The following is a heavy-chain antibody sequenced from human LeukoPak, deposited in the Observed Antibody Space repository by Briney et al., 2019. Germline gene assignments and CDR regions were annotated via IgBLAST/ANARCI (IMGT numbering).Heavy chain of an antibody. CDR3: ARGPSIMITFGGVIAAELDY. CDR2: INSDGSST. V-gene: IGHV3-74*01. CDR1: GFTFSSYW. Sequence: GGSLRLSCAASGFTFSSYWMHWVRQAPGKGLVWVSRINSDGSSTSYADSVKGRFTISRDNVKNTLYLQMNSLRAEDTAVYYCARGPSIMITFGGVIAAELDYWGQGTLVTVSS. D-gene: IGHD3-16*02. J-gene: IGHJ4*02.